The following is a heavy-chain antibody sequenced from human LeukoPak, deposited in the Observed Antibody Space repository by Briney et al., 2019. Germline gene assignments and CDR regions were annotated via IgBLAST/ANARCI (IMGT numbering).Heavy chain of an antibody. Sequence: SETLSLTCSVSGGSISTSNYYWGWIRQPPWKGLEWIGSIFYGGSPDYNPSLKSRVTISIDPSKNQFSLKLRSVTAADTAVYFCARAQNVLRFLEWSDGLRFDPWGQGSLVTVSS. CDR1: GGSISTSNYY. J-gene: IGHJ5*02. CDR3: ARAQNVLRFLEWSDGLRFDP. V-gene: IGHV4-39*07. D-gene: IGHD3-3*01. CDR2: IFYGGSP.